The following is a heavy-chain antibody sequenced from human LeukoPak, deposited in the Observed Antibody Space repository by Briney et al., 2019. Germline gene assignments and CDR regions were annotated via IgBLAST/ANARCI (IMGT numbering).Heavy chain of an antibody. CDR2: IKQDGSEK. Sequence: GGSLRLSCAASGFTFSSYWMSWVCQAPGKGLEWVANIKQDGSEKYYVDSVKGRFTISRDNAKNSLYLQMNSLRAEDTAVYYCARSIAAAAKYYYYYYMDVWGKGTTVTVSS. CDR1: GFTFSSYW. D-gene: IGHD6-13*01. V-gene: IGHV3-7*01. J-gene: IGHJ6*03. CDR3: ARSIAAAAKYYYYYYMDV.